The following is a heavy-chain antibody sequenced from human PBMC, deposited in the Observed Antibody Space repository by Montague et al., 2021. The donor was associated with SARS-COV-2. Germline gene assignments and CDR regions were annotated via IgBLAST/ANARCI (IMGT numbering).Heavy chain of an antibody. J-gene: IGHJ3*02. CDR1: GGSISSYY. V-gene: IGHV4-59*08. CDR3: ARRARWNIVVVVGDRHAFDI. D-gene: IGHD2-15*01. Sequence: SETLSLTCTVSGGSISSYYWSWIRQPPGKGLEWIGYIYYSGSTNYNPSLRSRVTISVDTSKSQFSLNLSSVTAADTAVYYCARRARWNIVVVVGDRHAFDIWGQGTTVTVSS. CDR2: IYYSGST.